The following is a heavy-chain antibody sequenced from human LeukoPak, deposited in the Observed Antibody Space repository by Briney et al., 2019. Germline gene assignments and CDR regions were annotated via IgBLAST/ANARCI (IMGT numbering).Heavy chain of an antibody. D-gene: IGHD4-23*01. CDR2: INYSGST. CDR1: GGSIRNDY. Sequence: SETLSLTCAVSGGSIRNDYWSWIRQPPGKGLEWIAYINYSGSTNYNPSLESRVTISVDTSKNLFSLKFTSVTAADTAVYYCARGGGDNVGDYWGQGALVTVSS. V-gene: IGHV4-59*08. J-gene: IGHJ4*02. CDR3: ARGGGDNVGDY.